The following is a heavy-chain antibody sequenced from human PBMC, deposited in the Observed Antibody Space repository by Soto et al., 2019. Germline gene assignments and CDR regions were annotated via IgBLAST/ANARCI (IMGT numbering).Heavy chain of an antibody. CDR2: IYHSGST. CDR3: ARARRSSWSYFDY. Sequence: SETLSLTCAVSGGSISSSNWWSWVRQPPGKGLDWIGEIYHSGSTNYNPSLKSRVTISVDKSKNQFSLKLSSVTAADTAVYYCARARRSSWSYFDYWGQGTLVTVSS. J-gene: IGHJ4*02. V-gene: IGHV4-4*02. CDR1: GGSISSSNW. D-gene: IGHD6-13*01.